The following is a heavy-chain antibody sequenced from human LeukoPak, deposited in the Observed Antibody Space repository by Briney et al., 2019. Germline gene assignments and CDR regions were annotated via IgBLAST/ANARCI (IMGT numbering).Heavy chain of an antibody. CDR3: ARAQWELLDY. CDR2: INPNSGGT. J-gene: IGHJ4*02. Sequence: ASVKVSCKASGYTFTGYYMHWVRQAPGQGLEWMGWINPNSGGTNYAQKFQGRVTMTTDTSTSTAYMELRSLRSDDAAVYYCARAQWELLDYWGQGTLVTVSS. D-gene: IGHD1-26*01. CDR1: GYTFTGYY. V-gene: IGHV1-2*02.